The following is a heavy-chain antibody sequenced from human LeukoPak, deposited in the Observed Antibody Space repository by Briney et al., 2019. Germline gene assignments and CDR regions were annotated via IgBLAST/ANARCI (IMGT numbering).Heavy chain of an antibody. CDR3: ASPFDYYMDV. Sequence: PGGSLRLSCAASGFSVSNNYMSWVRQAPGKGLEWVSVLFSGGNSYYADSVKGRFTISRDNAKNSLYLQMNSLRAEDTAVYYCASPFDYYMDVWGKGTTVTVSS. D-gene: IGHD3-3*01. J-gene: IGHJ6*03. V-gene: IGHV3-66*01. CDR2: LFSGGNS. CDR1: GFSVSNNY.